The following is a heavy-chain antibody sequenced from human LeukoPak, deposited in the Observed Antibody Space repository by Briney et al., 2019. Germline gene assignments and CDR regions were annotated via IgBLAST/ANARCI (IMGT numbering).Heavy chain of an antibody. CDR2: ISAYNDNT. CDR3: ARDGIVGPTTYLIFDAFDI. CDR1: GYTFTSYG. V-gene: IGHV1-18*01. J-gene: IGHJ3*02. Sequence: ASVKVSCKASGYTFTSYGISWVRQAPGQGLEWMGRISAYNDNTNYAQKVQGRVTMTTDTSTRTAYMELRSLRSDDTAVYYCARDGIVGPTTYLIFDAFDIWGQGTTVTVS. D-gene: IGHD1-26*01.